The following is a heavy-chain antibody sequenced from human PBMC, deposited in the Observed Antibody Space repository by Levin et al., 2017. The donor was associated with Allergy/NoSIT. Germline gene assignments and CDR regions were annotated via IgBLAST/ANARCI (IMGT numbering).Heavy chain of an antibody. D-gene: IGHD3-22*01. CDR2: IWYDGSNK. CDR1: GFTFSSYG. CDR3: ARGGRRSMIRGRSPYYYGMDV. V-gene: IGHV3-33*01. J-gene: IGHJ6*02. Sequence: QAGGSLRLSCAASGFTFSSYGMHWVRQAPGKGLEWVAVIWYDGSNKYYADSVKGRFTISRDNSKNTLYLQMNSLRAEDTAVYYCARGGRRSMIRGRSPYYYGMDVWGQGTTVTVSS.